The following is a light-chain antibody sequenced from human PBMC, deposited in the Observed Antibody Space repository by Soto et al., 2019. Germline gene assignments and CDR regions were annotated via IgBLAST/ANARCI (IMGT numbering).Light chain of an antibody. CDR3: LYFDSSLSVV. CDR1: SSNIGAGYD. CDR2: GNT. J-gene: IGLJ2*01. V-gene: IGLV1-40*01. Sequence: QSVLTQPTSVSGAPGQRGTISCTGSSSNIGAGYDVHWYQQLPGRAPKLLIYGNTNRPSGVPDRFSASKSGTSASLAITGLQAEDDADYYCLYFDSSLSVVFGGGTQLTVL.